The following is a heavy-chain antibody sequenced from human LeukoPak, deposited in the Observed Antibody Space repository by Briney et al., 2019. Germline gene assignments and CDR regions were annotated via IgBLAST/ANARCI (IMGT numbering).Heavy chain of an antibody. D-gene: IGHD6-19*01. J-gene: IGHJ4*02. V-gene: IGHV3-23*01. Sequence: AGGSLRLSCAASGLTFSSYVLSWVRQAPGKGLEWVSTIRGSGGGTYYADSVKGRFNIARDNSKNTLYLQMNSLRDEDTALYYCAKAGIGVVGYFDYWGQGTLVTVSS. CDR1: GLTFSSYV. CDR2: IRGSGGGT. CDR3: AKAGIGVVGYFDY.